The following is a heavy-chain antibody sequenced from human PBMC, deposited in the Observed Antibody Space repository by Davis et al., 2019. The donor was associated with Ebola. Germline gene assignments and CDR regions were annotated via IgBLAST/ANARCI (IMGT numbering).Heavy chain of an antibody. CDR3: ARDLTVSPPDY. CDR1: GYTFTNYG. Sequence: ASVKVSCKASGYTFTNYGITWVRQAPGQGLEWMGWINPHNGNTNYAQNVQGRVIMTSDTATTTAYMEVGSLRSDDTAVYYCARDLTVSPPDYWGQGTLVTVSS. V-gene: IGHV1-18*04. CDR2: INPHNGNT. D-gene: IGHD4-17*01. J-gene: IGHJ4*02.